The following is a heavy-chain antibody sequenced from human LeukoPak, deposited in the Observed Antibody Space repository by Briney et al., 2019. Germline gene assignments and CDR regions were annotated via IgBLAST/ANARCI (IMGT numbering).Heavy chain of an antibody. Sequence: PGRSLRLSCTGSGFTFGDYSMNWVRQAPGKGLEWVAFIRSKAHGGTTEYAASVKGRFTFSRDDSRSVAYLQMNNLRTEDTAVYYCARDQVYYDFWSAYWGQGTLVTVPS. V-gene: IGHV3-49*04. CDR2: IRSKAHGGTT. D-gene: IGHD3-3*01. J-gene: IGHJ4*02. CDR3: ARDQVYYDFWSAY. CDR1: GFTFGDYS.